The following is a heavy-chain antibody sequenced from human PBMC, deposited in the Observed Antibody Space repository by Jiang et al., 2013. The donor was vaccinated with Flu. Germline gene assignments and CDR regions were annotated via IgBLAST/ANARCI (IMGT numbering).Heavy chain of an antibody. CDR3: ARDRGYCGGDCWGYYLDY. CDR2: ISFDGSNK. J-gene: IGHJ4*02. V-gene: IGHV3-30-3*01. CDR1: DSPSIAML. Sequence: QLVESGEAWSSLEVPETLPVQPLDSPSIAMLYTGSARLQARAGWVAVISFDGSNKYYADSVKGRFTISRDNSKNTLYLQLNSLRAEDTAVYYCARDRGYCGGDCWGYYLDYWGQGTLVTVSS. D-gene: IGHD2-21*02.